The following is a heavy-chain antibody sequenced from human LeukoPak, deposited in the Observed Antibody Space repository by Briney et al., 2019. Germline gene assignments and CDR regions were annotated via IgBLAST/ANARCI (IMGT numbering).Heavy chain of an antibody. CDR1: GFTFSGSA. V-gene: IGHV3-73*01. Sequence: PGGSLRLSCAASGFTFSGSAMHWVRQGSGKGLEWVGRIRSKANSYATAYAASVKGRFTISRDDSKNTAYLQMNSLKTEDTAVYYCTSITMVRGVIAFDIWGQGTMVTVSS. CDR2: IRSKANSYAT. D-gene: IGHD3-10*01. J-gene: IGHJ3*02. CDR3: TSITMVRGVIAFDI.